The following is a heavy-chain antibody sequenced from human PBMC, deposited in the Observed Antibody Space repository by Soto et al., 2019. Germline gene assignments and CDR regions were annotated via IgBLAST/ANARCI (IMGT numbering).Heavy chain of an antibody. Sequence: PSETLSLTCTVSGGSISSGGYYWSWIRQHPGKGLEWIGYIYYSGSTYYNPSLKSRVTISVDTSKNQFSLKLSSVTAEDTALYYCAKDLPGELLPTCFDSWGPGTLVTVSS. CDR2: IYYSGST. D-gene: IGHD3-10*01. CDR1: GGSISSGGYY. V-gene: IGHV4-31*03. J-gene: IGHJ5*01. CDR3: AKDLPGELLPTCFDS.